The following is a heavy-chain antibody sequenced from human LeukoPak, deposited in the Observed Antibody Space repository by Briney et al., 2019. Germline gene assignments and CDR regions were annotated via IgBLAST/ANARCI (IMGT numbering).Heavy chain of an antibody. D-gene: IGHD2-8*01. CDR2: ISSSRTT. Sequence: GGSLRLSCVASGFTFSTYAMSWVRQAPGKGLEWVSAISSSRTTYYADSVKGRFTISRDNSENTVYLQMNSLRAEDTAVYYCAQFGPGMVVGDYWGQGTLVTVSS. V-gene: IGHV3-23*01. J-gene: IGHJ4*02. CDR1: GFTFSTYA. CDR3: AQFGPGMVVGDY.